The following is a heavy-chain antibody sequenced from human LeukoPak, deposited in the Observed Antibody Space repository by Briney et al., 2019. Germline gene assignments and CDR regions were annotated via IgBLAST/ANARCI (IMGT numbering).Heavy chain of an antibody. CDR3: ARHYDFWSGYIDY. Sequence: PETLSLTCTVSGGSISSYYWSWIRQPPGKGLEGSGYLYYSGSTNYNRSLKSRVTISVDTSKNQFSLKLSSVTAADTAVYYCARHYDFWSGYIDYWGQGTLVTVSS. D-gene: IGHD3-3*01. CDR1: GGSISSYY. J-gene: IGHJ4*02. V-gene: IGHV4-59*01. CDR2: LYYSGST.